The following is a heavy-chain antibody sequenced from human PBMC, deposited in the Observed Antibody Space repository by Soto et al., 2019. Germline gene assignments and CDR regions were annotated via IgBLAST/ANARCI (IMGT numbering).Heavy chain of an antibody. J-gene: IGHJ4*02. Sequence: QGQLVQSGAEVKKPGASVKVSCKASGYTFSNFGISWVRQAPGQGLEWMGWISVYSGNTNYTQKFPGRVTMTTDTSTDTAYMDLKILSSDDTAVYYCERDGGGNPRRFDYWGQGTLVPVSS. CDR2: ISVYSGNT. CDR1: GYTFSNFG. D-gene: IGHD3-16*01. CDR3: ERDGGGNPRRFDY. V-gene: IGHV1-18*04.